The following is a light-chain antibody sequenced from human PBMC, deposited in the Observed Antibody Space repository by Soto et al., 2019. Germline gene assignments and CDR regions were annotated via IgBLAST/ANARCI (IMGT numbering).Light chain of an antibody. Sequence: EIVLTQSPATLSLSPGERATLSCRASQSISSSLAWYQQKPGQTPRLLIHDASNRATGIPARFSGSGSGTDFPLTISSLEPEDFAVYYCQQRSNWPPWTFGQGTKVEIK. CDR2: DAS. J-gene: IGKJ1*01. V-gene: IGKV3-11*01. CDR3: QQRSNWPPWT. CDR1: QSISSS.